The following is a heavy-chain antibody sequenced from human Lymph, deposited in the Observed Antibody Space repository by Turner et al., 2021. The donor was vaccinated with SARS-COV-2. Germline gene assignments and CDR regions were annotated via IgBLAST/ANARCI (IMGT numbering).Heavy chain of an antibody. V-gene: IGHV1-24*01. Sequence: QVQLVQSGAEVKKPWVSVKVSCQLPGYTLTALSMHWVRQAPGKGLEWMGGFDPEDGEIIYAQKFQGRVTMTEDTSTDTAYMELSSLRSEDTAVYYCATVLCTGSSCYYYGMDVWGQGTTVTVSS. CDR3: ATVLCTGSSCYYYGMDV. D-gene: IGHD2-15*01. CDR2: FDPEDGEI. CDR1: GYTLTALS. J-gene: IGHJ6*02.